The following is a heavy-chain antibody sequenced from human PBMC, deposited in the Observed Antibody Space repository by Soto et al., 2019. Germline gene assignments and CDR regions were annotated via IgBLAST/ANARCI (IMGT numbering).Heavy chain of an antibody. V-gene: IGHV5-10-1*01. D-gene: IGHD2-21*02. CDR3: ARHPYVVATAKNWFDP. CDR2: IDPSDSYT. J-gene: IGHJ5*02. Sequence: GESLKISCKGSGYSFTSYWISWVRQMPGKGLEWMGRIDPSDSYTNYSPSFQGHVTISADKSISTAYLQWSSLKASDTAMYYCARHPYVVATAKNWFDPWGQGTLVTVSS. CDR1: GYSFTSYW.